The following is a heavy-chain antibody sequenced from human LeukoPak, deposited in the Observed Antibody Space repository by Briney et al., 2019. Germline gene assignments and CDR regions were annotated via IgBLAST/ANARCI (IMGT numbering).Heavy chain of an antibody. CDR3: ARDLCTNGVCYIAY. J-gene: IGHJ4*02. V-gene: IGHV1-18*01. CDR1: GYIFTNYG. D-gene: IGHD2-8*01. Sequence: GASVKVSCKASGYIFTNYGINWVRQAPGQGLEWMGWISNYSANTNYAQKLQGRVTMTTDTSTSTVYMELRSLRSDDTAVYYCARDLCTNGVCYIAYWGQGTLVTVSS. CDR2: ISNYSANT.